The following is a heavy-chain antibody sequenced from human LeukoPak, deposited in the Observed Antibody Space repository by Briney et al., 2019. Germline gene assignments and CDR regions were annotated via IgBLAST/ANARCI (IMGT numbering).Heavy chain of an antibody. Sequence: PSETLSLTCAVYGGSFSGYYWSWIRQPPGKGLEWIGSIYYSGSTYYNPSLKSRVTISVDTSKNQFSLKLSSVTAADTAVYYCARLTSMVREFDYWGQGTLVTVSS. CDR2: IYYSGST. V-gene: IGHV4-34*01. D-gene: IGHD3-10*01. CDR1: GGSFSGYY. CDR3: ARLTSMVREFDY. J-gene: IGHJ4*02.